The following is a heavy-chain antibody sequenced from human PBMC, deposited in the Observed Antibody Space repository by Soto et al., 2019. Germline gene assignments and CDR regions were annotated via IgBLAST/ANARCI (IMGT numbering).Heavy chain of an antibody. V-gene: IGHV3-30*18. Sequence: QVQLVESGGGVVQRGRSLRLSCAASNFTFSNYGMHWVRQAPGKGLEWVALISNDGSNKYYTDSVKGRFTISRDNSRNTLSLQMNSLRADDTAVYYCAKDGADTGTYYFDYWGQGTLINVSS. CDR1: NFTFSNYG. CDR2: ISNDGSNK. D-gene: IGHD1-26*01. J-gene: IGHJ4*02. CDR3: AKDGADTGTYYFDY.